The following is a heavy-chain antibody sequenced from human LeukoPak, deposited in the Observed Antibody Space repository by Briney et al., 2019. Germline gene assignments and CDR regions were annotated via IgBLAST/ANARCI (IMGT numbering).Heavy chain of an antibody. CDR1: GFTFSSCS. D-gene: IGHD5-12*01. V-gene: IGHV3-21*01. J-gene: IGHJ3*02. CDR2: ISSSSSYI. Sequence: PGGSLRLSCAASGFTFSSCSMNWVRQAPGKGLEWVSSISSSSSYIYYADSVKGRFTISRDNAKNSLYLQMNSLRAEDTAVCYCARDERGYSGYDSGDAFDIWGQGTMVTVSS. CDR3: ARDERGYSGYDSGDAFDI.